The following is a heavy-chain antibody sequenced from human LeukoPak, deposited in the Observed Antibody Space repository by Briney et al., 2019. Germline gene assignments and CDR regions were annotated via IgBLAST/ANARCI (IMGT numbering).Heavy chain of an antibody. V-gene: IGHV3-30*02. CDR1: GFTFSSYG. CDR2: IRYDGSDK. CDR3: AKANRGSYYGLGDYFDY. D-gene: IGHD1-26*01. Sequence: QAGGSLRLSCSASGFTFSSYGMHWVRQAPGKGLVWVAFIRYDGSDKYYAESVKGRFTISRDNSKNTLYPQMNSLRTEDTAVYYCAKANRGSYYGLGDYFDYWGQGTLVTVSS. J-gene: IGHJ4*02.